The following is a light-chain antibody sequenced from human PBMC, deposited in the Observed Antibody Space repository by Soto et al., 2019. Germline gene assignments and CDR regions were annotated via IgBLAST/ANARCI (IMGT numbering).Light chain of an antibody. V-gene: IGKV3-20*01. CDR2: DAS. J-gene: IGKJ4*01. CDR3: QQYGSSPLT. CDR1: QSVSRN. Sequence: EIVMTQSPATLSVSPGERATLSCRASQSVSRNLAWYQQKRGQAPRLLIHDASSRATGIPDRFSGSGSGTDFTLTISRLEPEDFGVYYCQQYGSSPLTFGGGTKVDIK.